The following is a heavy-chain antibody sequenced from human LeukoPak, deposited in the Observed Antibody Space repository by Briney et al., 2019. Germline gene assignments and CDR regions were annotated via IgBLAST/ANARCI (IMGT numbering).Heavy chain of an antibody. Sequence: SVKVSCKASGGTFSSYAISWVRQAPGQGLEWMGGIIPIFGTANYAQKFQGRVTITTDDSTSTAYMELSSLRSEDTAVYYCASQSQQQLVTFDIWGQGTMVTVSS. D-gene: IGHD6-13*01. CDR3: ASQSQQQLVTFDI. CDR1: GGTFSSYA. V-gene: IGHV1-69*05. J-gene: IGHJ3*02. CDR2: IIPIFGTA.